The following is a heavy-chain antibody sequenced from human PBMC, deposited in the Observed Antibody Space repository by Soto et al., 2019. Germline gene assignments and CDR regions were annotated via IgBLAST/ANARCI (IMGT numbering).Heavy chain of an antibody. CDR3: VGTGTTDEF. J-gene: IGHJ1*01. CDR1: GASVNTGDYY. D-gene: IGHD1-7*01. Sequence: VQLQGSGPGLVKPSQTLSLTCTVSGASVNTGDYYWSYIRQSPGKGLEWLGYIFYSGDTYYNPSLKSRATISLNTSRNQISLTLTSVTDADTAVYFCVGTGTTDEFWGQGNLVTVSS. V-gene: IGHV4-30-4*01. CDR2: IFYSGDT.